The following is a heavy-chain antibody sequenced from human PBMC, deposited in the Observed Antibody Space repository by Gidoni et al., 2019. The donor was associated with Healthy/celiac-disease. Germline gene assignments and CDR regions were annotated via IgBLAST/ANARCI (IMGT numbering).Heavy chain of an antibody. Sequence: IGTAGDTYYPGSVKGRFTISRENAKNSLYLQMNSLRAGDTAVYYCARDSGPGPGGTWYFDLWGRGTLVTVSS. J-gene: IGHJ2*01. CDR3: ARDSGPGPGGTWYFDL. V-gene: IGHV3-13*01. D-gene: IGHD3-16*01. CDR2: IGTAGDT.